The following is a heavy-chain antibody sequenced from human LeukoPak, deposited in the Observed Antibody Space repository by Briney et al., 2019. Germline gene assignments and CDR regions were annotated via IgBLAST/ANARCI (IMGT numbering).Heavy chain of an antibody. D-gene: IGHD2-15*01. J-gene: IGHJ4*02. CDR2: ISYDGSNK. CDR1: GFTFSSYG. V-gene: IGHV3-30*18. Sequence: GGSLRLSCAASGFTFSSYGMHWVRQAPGKGLEWVAVISYDGSNKYYADSVKGRFTISRDNSKNTLYLQMNSLRAEDTTVCYCAKGRWDYWGQGTLVTVSS. CDR3: AKGRWDY.